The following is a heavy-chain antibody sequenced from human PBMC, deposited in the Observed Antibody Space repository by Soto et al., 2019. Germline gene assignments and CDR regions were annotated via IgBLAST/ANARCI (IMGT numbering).Heavy chain of an antibody. CDR3: ASHWWQAKRYYYYGMDV. CDR2: IIPIFGTA. V-gene: IGHV1-69*12. D-gene: IGHD2-8*02. J-gene: IGHJ6*04. CDR1: GGTFNSYA. Sequence: QVQLVQSGAEVKKPGSSVKVSCKASGGTFNSYAISWVRQAPGQGLEWMGGIIPIFGTADYEQKFQGRITITADESTSTAYMELSCLRSEDTAVYYCASHWWQAKRYYYYGMDVWGEGTTVTVFS.